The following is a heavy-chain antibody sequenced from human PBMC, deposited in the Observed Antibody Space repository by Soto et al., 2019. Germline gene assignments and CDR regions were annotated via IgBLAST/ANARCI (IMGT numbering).Heavy chain of an antibody. D-gene: IGHD4-4*01. J-gene: IGHJ5*02. CDR1: GYTFTSYA. CDR3: ARVLTTVTTCWFDP. V-gene: IGHV1-3*01. Sequence: ASVKVSCKAPGYTFTSYAMHWVRQAPGQRLEWMGWINADNGNTNYAQKLQGRVTMTTDTSTSTAYMELRSLRSDDTAVYYCARVLTTVTTCWFDPWGQGTLVTVSS. CDR2: INADNGNT.